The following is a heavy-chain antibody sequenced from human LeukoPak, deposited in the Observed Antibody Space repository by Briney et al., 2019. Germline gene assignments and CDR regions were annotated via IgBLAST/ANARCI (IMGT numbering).Heavy chain of an antibody. CDR3: ARGRGYCSSTSCHMRNNWFDP. CDR2: IYHSGST. J-gene: IGHJ5*02. V-gene: IGHV4-30-2*01. D-gene: IGHD2-2*01. Sequence: SETLSVTCTDSGGSPRSGGYYGSWIRQPPGRCLEWIGYIYHSGSTYYNPSLKSRVTISVDRSKNQFSLKLSSVTAADTAVYYCARGRGYCSSTSCHMRNNWFDPWGQGTLVTVSS. CDR1: GGSPRSGGYY.